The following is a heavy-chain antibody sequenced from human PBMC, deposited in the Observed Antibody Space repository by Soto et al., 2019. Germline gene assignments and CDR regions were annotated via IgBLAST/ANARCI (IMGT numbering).Heavy chain of an antibody. CDR3: ARSHDYGAFGSDY. CDR2: INSDGSTT. D-gene: IGHD4-17*01. Sequence: PGGSLRLSCAASGFTFSAYWMHWVRQAPGKGLVWVSRINSDGSTTDYAESVKGRFTISRDNAKNTLYLQMNSLRAEDTAVYYCARSHDYGAFGSDYWGQGT. J-gene: IGHJ4*02. CDR1: GFTFSAYW. V-gene: IGHV3-74*01.